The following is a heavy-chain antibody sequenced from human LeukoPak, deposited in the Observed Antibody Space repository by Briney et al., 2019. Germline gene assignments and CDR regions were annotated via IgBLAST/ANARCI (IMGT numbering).Heavy chain of an antibody. V-gene: IGHV3-23*01. J-gene: IGHJ4*02. CDR2: ITDSGGST. CDR3: AKSLAARWVIDY. Sequence: GGSLRLSCAAAGFTFIIYAIKWVRQAPGKGLEWVSGITDSGGSTYYADSVKGRFTISIDNSENTLYLQMNSLRAEDTAIYFCAKSLAARWVIDYWGQGTLVTVSS. D-gene: IGHD6-25*01. CDR1: GFTFIIYA.